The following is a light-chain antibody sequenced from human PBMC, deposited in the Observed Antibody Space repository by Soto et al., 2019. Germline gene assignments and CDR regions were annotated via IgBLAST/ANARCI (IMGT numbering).Light chain of an antibody. Sequence: EIVLTKSPGTMSLSPGERATLSCRASQSVSSSYLAWYQKKPGRAPRLLIYGASSRATGIPDRFSGSWSGTDCTLTISRLEPEDCAVYYCQQYGSSAYTFGQGTKLESK. V-gene: IGKV3-20*01. CDR2: GAS. J-gene: IGKJ2*01. CDR1: QSVSSSY. CDR3: QQYGSSAYT.